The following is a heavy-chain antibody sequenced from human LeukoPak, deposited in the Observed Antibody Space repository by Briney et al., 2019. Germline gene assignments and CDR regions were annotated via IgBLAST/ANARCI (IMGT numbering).Heavy chain of an antibody. CDR3: ARGNSNHDAFDI. CDR2: IYHRGST. J-gene: IGHJ3*02. D-gene: IGHD4-11*01. CDR1: GGSISSGGYS. V-gene: IGHV4-30-2*01. Sequence: SETLSLTCTVSGGSISSGGYSWSWIRQPPGKGLEWIGYIYHRGSTYYNPSLKSRVTISVDRSKNQFSLKLSSVTAADTAVYYCARGNSNHDAFDIWGQGTMVTVSS.